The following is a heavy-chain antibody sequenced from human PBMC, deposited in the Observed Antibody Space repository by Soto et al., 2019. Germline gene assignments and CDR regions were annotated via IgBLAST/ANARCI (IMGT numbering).Heavy chain of an antibody. D-gene: IGHD3-10*01. V-gene: IGHV1-69*02. CDR1: GDTFRFDT. Sequence: QVQLVQSGAEVKKPGSSVRLSCTASGDTFRFDTISGVRQAPGQGPEWMGRIIPMVGMADYPQKFQGRVTISAAKSTSTAYMVLSSLRSDDTAVYFCATNYGTGSTHFDYWGQGTLVTVSS. CDR2: IIPMVGMA. J-gene: IGHJ4*02. CDR3: ATNYGTGSTHFDY.